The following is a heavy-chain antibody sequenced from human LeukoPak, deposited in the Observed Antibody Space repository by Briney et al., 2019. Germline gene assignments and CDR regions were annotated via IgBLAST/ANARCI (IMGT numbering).Heavy chain of an antibody. CDR3: AKGTGDTAYYFDF. J-gene: IGHJ4*02. CDR2: IWYDGSNK. V-gene: IGHV3-33*06. Sequence: GRSLRLSCAASGFTFSSYGMHWVRQAPGKGLEWVAVIWYDGSNKYYADSVKGRFTISRDNSKNTLYLQMSGLRAEDTAIYYCAKGTGDTAYYFDFWGQGVLSPSPQ. CDR1: GFTFSSYG. D-gene: IGHD7-27*01.